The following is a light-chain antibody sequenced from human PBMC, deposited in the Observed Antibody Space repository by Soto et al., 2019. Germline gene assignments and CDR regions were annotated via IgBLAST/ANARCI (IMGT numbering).Light chain of an antibody. Sequence: QSALTQPASVSGSPGQSITISCTGTSSDIGAYNHVSWYQQHPGKGPNLVIYDVSNRPSGVSNRFSGSKSGNTASLTISGLQAEDEADYHCTSYTSSSSLVFGGGTKLTVL. CDR3: TSYTSSSSLV. CDR1: SSDIGAYNH. J-gene: IGLJ2*01. CDR2: DVS. V-gene: IGLV2-14*01.